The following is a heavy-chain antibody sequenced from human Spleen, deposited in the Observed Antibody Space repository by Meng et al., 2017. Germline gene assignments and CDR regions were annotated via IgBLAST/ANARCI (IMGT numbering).Heavy chain of an antibody. J-gene: IGHJ3*01. CDR3: ARDLYYDSSGHYDADAFDV. CDR1: GGSISSGRFY. CDR2: IYSSGAA. D-gene: IGHD3-22*01. Sequence: GSLRLSCTVSGGSISSGRFYWGWIRQPPGKGLEWIGNIYSSGAAYYNPSLKSRVTISVDPSKNQFSLKLNSVTAADTAVYYCARDLYYDSSGHYDADAFDVWGQGTMVTVS. V-gene: IGHV4-39*07.